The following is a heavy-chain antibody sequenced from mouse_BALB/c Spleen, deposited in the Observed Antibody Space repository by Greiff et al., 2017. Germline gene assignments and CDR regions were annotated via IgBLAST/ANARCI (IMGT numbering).Heavy chain of an antibody. J-gene: IGHJ3*01. D-gene: IGHD1-1*01. Sequence: QVQLKQSGPELVKPGASVKISCKASGYSFTSYYIHWVKQRPGQGLEWIGWIFPGSGNTKYNEKFKGKATLTADTSSSTAYMQLSSLTSEDSAVYFCARSPNYYGSSGWFAYWGQGTLVTVSA. V-gene: IGHV1-66*01. CDR2: IFPGSGNT. CDR1: GYSFTSYY. CDR3: ARSPNYYGSSGWFAY.